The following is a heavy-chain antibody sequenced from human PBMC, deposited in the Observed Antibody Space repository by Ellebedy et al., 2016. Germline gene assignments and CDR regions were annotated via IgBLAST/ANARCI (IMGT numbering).Heavy chain of an antibody. Sequence: GGSLRLXCAASGFTFDDYAMHWVRQAPGKGLEWVSGISWNSGSIGYADSVKGRFTISRDNAKNSLYLQMNSLRAEDTAVYYCAKYYYYYMDVWGKGTTVTVSS. CDR3: AKYYYYYMDV. CDR2: ISWNSGSI. CDR1: GFTFDDYA. J-gene: IGHJ6*03. V-gene: IGHV3-9*01.